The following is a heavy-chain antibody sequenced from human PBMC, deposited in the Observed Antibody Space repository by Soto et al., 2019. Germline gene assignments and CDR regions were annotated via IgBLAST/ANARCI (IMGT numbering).Heavy chain of an antibody. Sequence: SETLSLTCTVSGGSISSYYWSWIRQPPGKGLEWIGYIYYSGSTNYNPSLKSRVTISVDTSKNQFSLKLSSVTAADTAVYYCARVPAAPSGMGYYYYYYMDVWGKGTTVTVSS. CDR2: IYYSGST. CDR1: GGSISSYY. V-gene: IGHV4-59*01. J-gene: IGHJ6*03. D-gene: IGHD2-2*01. CDR3: ARVPAAPSGMGYYYYYYMDV.